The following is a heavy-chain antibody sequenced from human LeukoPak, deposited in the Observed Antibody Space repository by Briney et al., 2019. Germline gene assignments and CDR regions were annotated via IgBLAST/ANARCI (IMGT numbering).Heavy chain of an antibody. CDR1: GYTFTSYY. V-gene: IGHV1-46*01. J-gene: IGHJ6*02. D-gene: IGHD6-6*01. Sequence: ASVKVSCKASGYTFTSYYMHWVRQAPGQGLEWMGIINPSGGSTSYAWKFQGRVTMTRDTSTSTVYMELSSLRSEDTAVYYCARDWSSSSDSSYDRYYYGMDVWGQGTTVTVSS. CDR2: INPSGGST. CDR3: ARDWSSSSDSSYDRYYYGMDV.